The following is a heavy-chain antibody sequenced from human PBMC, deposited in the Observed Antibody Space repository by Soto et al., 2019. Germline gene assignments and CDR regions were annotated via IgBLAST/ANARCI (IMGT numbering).Heavy chain of an antibody. CDR1: GDTISSYY. V-gene: IGHV4-59*08. D-gene: IGHD4-17*01. Sequence: ASETLSLTCDVSGDTISSYYWSWIRQPPGKGLEWIGYIYYSGSTNYNPSLKSRVTISVDTSKDQLSLKLSSVTAADTAVYYCARRYGYYFDDWGQGTLVTVSS. CDR2: IYYSGST. CDR3: ARRYGYYFDD. J-gene: IGHJ4*02.